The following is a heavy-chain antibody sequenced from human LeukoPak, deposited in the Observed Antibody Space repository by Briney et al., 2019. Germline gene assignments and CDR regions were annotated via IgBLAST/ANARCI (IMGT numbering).Heavy chain of an antibody. V-gene: IGHV3-7*01. CDR2: IKQDGSEK. J-gene: IGHJ4*02. CDR3: ARRRGRYSFDC. CDR1: GFTFSSYW. D-gene: IGHD1-26*01. Sequence: GGSLRLSCAASGFTFSSYWMTWVRQAPGKGLEWVATIKQDGSEKYYVDSVKGRFTISRDNAKNSLYLQMNSLRAEDTAVYYCARRRGRYSFDCWGQGTLVTVSS.